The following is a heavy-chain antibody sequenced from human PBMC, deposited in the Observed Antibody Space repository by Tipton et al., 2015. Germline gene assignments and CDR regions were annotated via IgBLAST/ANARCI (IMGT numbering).Heavy chain of an antibody. CDR1: GDSINRYY. J-gene: IGHJ5*01. CDR3: ASPSLPHDRGDDSFQS. Sequence: TLSLTCSVSGDSINRYYWSWIRQPPGKGLEWIGYIQYSGSTNNNPSLRSRVTISIDRFKNQFSLNLSSVTAADTAVYYCASPSLPHDRGDDSFQSWRHGSLVTVSS. D-gene: IGHD3-22*01. V-gene: IGHV4-59*08. CDR2: IQYSGST.